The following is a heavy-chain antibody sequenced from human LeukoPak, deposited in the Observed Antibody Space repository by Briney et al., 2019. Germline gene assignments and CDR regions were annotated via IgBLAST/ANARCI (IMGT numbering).Heavy chain of an antibody. CDR2: ISGSGDST. J-gene: IGHJ4*02. Sequence: GGSLRLSCAASGYTFTCCAMSWVRQAPGKGLEWVSAISGSGDSTYYADSVKGRFTMSRDNSKNTLYLQMNSLRAEDTAVYFCAKDLRGAADFWGQGTLSPSPQ. CDR3: AKDLRGAADF. V-gene: IGHV3-23*01. CDR1: GYTFTCCA. D-gene: IGHD6-25*01.